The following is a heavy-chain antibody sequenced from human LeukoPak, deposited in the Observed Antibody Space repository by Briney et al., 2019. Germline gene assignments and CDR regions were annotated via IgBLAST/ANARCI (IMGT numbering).Heavy chain of an antibody. D-gene: IGHD6-19*01. Sequence: GGSLRLSCAASGFTFSGSAMHWVRQASGKGLEWVGRIRSIANSYATAYAASVKGRFTISRDDSKNTAYLQMNSLKTEDTAVYYCTGQYSSGWYYFDYWGQGTLVTVSS. CDR2: IRSIANSYAT. CDR1: GFTFSGSA. CDR3: TGQYSSGWYYFDY. V-gene: IGHV3-73*01. J-gene: IGHJ4*02.